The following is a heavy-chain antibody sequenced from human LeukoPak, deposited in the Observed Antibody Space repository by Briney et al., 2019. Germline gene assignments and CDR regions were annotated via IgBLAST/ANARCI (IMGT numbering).Heavy chain of an antibody. V-gene: IGHV4-59*01. D-gene: IGHD6-13*01. CDR1: GGSISSYY. J-gene: IGHJ4*02. CDR2: IYYSGST. CDR3: ARDQQLVGYFDY. Sequence: SETLSLTCTVSGGSISSYYWSCIRQPPGKGLEWIGYIYYSGSTNYNPSLKSRVTISVDTSKNQFSLKLSSVTAADTAVYYCARDQQLVGYFDYWGQGTLVTVSS.